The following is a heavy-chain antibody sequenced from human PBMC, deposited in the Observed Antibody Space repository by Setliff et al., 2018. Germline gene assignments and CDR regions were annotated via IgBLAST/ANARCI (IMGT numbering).Heavy chain of an antibody. CDR2: ISYDGSNK. J-gene: IGHJ6*02. D-gene: IGHD3-3*01. CDR3: ARDRPGPSFGGMDV. V-gene: IGHV3-30*04. CDR1: GGTFSSYA. Sequence: SCKASGGTFSSYAMHWVRQAPGKGLEWAAVISYDGSNKYYADSVKGRFTISRDNSKNTLYLQMNSLTAEDTAVYYCARDRPGPSFGGMDVWGQGTTVTVSS.